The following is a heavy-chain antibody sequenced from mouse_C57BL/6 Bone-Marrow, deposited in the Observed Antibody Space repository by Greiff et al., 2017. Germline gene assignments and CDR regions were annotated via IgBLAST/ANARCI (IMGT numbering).Heavy chain of an antibody. CDR3: ARHNYDYDVGYFDV. Sequence: EVKVEESGGGLVQPGGSLKLSCAASGFTFSDYGMAWVRQAPRKGPEWVAFISNLAYSIYYADTVTGRFTISRENAKNTLYLEMSSLRSEDTTMYYCARHNYDYDVGYFDVWGTGTTVTVSS. CDR1: GFTFSDYG. V-gene: IGHV5-15*04. J-gene: IGHJ1*03. D-gene: IGHD2-4*01. CDR2: ISNLAYSI.